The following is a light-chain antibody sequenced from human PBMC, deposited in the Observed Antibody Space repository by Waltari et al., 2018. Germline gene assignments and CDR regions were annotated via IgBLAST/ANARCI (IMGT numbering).Light chain of an antibody. CDR3: SSYAGSHTVLL. V-gene: IGLV2-8*01. CDR1: SSAIGGYPY. CDR2: AAS. J-gene: IGLJ2*01. Sequence: QSALTQPPSASGSPGQSVTISCTGTSSAIGGYPYVSWYQQPPGEAPKLIIFAASKRSSGVPDRFSGSKAGNTASLTVSGLQADDEADYYCSSYAGSHTVLLFGGGTKLTVL.